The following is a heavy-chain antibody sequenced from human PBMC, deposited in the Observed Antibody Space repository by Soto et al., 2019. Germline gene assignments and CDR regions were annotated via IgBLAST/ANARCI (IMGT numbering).Heavy chain of an antibody. CDR2: ISYDGSNK. V-gene: IGHV3-30*03. D-gene: IGHD1-26*01. CDR1: GFTFSSYG. Sequence: GGSLRLSCAASGFTFSSYGMHWVRQAPGKGLEWVAVISYDGSNKYYADSVKGRFTISRDNSKNTLYLQMNSLRAEDTAVYYCAIDLSGIVGPDRGDWGQGTLVTAPQ. J-gene: IGHJ4*02. CDR3: AIDLSGIVGPDRGD.